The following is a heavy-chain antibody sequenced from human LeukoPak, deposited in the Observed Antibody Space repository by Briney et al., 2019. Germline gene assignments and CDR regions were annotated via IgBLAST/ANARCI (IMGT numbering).Heavy chain of an antibody. D-gene: IGHD3-22*01. Sequence: SETLSLTCAVYGGSFSGYYWSWIRQPPGKGLEWIGEINHSGSTNYNPSLKSRVTISVDTSKNQFSLKLSSVTAADTAVYYCARHAHYYDSSGYWWGQGTLVTVSS. J-gene: IGHJ4*02. CDR1: GGSFSGYY. V-gene: IGHV4-34*01. CDR3: ARHAHYYDSSGYW. CDR2: INHSGST.